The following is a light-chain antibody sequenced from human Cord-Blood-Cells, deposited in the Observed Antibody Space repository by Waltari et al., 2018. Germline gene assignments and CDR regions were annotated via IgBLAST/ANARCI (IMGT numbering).Light chain of an antibody. Sequence: EIVMTQSPATLSVSPGERATLSCRASQSVSSNLAWYQQKPGQAPRLLIYGASTRATGIPARFSGSGSVTEFTLTISSLQSEDFAVYYCQQYNNWPRTFGQVTNVEIK. V-gene: IGKV3-15*01. CDR1: QSVSSN. CDR3: QQYNNWPRT. J-gene: IGKJ1*01. CDR2: GAS.